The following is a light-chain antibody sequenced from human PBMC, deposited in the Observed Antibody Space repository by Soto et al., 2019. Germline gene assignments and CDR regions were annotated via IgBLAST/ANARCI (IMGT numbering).Light chain of an antibody. CDR1: SSYVGTYNL. J-gene: IGLJ2*01. Sequence: QSALTQPASVSGSPGESITISCTGTSSYVGTYNLVTWYQQHPGRVPKLILYEGNKRPSGVSSRFSASKSGNTASLTISGLQAEDEADYFCCSYAPSRTLLFGGGTKVTVL. CDR2: EGN. V-gene: IGLV2-23*01. CDR3: CSYAPSRTLL.